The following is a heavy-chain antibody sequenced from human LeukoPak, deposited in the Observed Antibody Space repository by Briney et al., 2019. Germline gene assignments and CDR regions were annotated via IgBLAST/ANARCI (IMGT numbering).Heavy chain of an antibody. D-gene: IGHD3-9*01. Sequence: PSETLSLTCSVSGDSITTNNYYWGWIRQPPGKGLEWIGYIYYSGSTYYNPSLKSRVTISVDTSKNQFSLKLSSVTAADTAVYYCARGNDILTGAQPIDYWGQGTLVTVSS. V-gene: IGHV4-31*03. CDR2: IYYSGST. CDR3: ARGNDILTGAQPIDY. J-gene: IGHJ4*02. CDR1: GDSITTNNYY.